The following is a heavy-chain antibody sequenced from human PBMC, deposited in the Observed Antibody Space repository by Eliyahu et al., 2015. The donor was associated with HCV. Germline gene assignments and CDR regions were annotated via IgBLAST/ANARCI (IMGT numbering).Heavy chain of an antibody. J-gene: IGHJ6*03. D-gene: IGHD6-13*01. CDR3: ARRANRSPGYSSSWTYPPVRYYYYYYMDV. V-gene: IGHV4-34*01. Sequence: QVQLQQWGAGLLKPSETLSLTCAVYGGSFSGYYWSWIRQPPGKGLEWIGEINHSGSTNYNPSLKSRVTISVDTSKNQFSLKLSSVTAADTAVYYCARRANRSPGYSSSWTYPPVRYYYYYYMDVWGKGTTVTVSS. CDR2: INHSGST. CDR1: GGSFSGYY.